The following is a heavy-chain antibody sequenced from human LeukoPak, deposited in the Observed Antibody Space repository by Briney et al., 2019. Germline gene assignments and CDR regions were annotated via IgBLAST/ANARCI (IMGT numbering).Heavy chain of an antibody. J-gene: IGHJ4*02. V-gene: IGHV3-30*03. CDR3: ARVSLAYCGGDCFSPHMDY. CDR2: ISYDGITK. CDR1: GFTFSSYG. D-gene: IGHD2-21*02. Sequence: GGSLRLSCAASGFTFSSYGMHWVRQAPGKGLQWVAVISYDGITKYYADSVKGRFTISRDNSKNTLYLQMNSLRAEDTAVYYCARVSLAYCGGDCFSPHMDYWGQGTLVTVSS.